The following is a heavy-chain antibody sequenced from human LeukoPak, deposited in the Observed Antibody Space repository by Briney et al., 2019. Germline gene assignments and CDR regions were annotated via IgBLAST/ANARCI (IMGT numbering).Heavy chain of an antibody. Sequence: SETLSLTCTVYGASFSVNNWIWIRQPPGKGLEWIGEINHSGTITYKPSLKSRLTISADTSKNQFSLKLSSVTAADTAVYYCARYCGSENYCISYWGQGTLVTVSS. D-gene: IGHD3-10*01. CDR1: GASFSVNN. V-gene: IGHV4-34*01. CDR3: ARYCGSENYCISY. J-gene: IGHJ4*01. CDR2: INHSGTI.